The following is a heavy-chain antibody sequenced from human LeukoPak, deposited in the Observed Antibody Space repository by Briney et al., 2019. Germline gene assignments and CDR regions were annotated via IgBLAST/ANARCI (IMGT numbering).Heavy chain of an antibody. V-gene: IGHV3-11*04. J-gene: IGHJ4*02. CDR1: GFTFSDYY. CDR2: ISSSGSTI. Sequence: GGSLRLSCAASGFTFSDYYMSWIRQAPRKGLEWVSYISSSGSTIYYADSVKGRFTISRDNAKNSLYLQMNSPRAEDTAVYYCARPLHYYDSSGYYYWGQGTLVTVSS. CDR3: ARPLHYYDSSGYYY. D-gene: IGHD3-22*01.